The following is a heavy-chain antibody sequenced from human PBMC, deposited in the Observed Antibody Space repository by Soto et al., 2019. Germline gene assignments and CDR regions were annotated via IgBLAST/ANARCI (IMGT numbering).Heavy chain of an antibody. CDR2: IIPIFGTA. V-gene: IGHV1-69*01. CDR1: GGTFSSYA. Sequence: QVQLVQSGAEVKKPGSSVKVSCKASGGTFSSYAISWVRQAPGQGLEWMGGIIPIFGTADYAQKFQGRGTISADESTSTAYMELSSLRSEDTAVYYCARDRNYDFWSGYYQVEDGVYYYGMDVWGQGTTVTVSS. CDR3: ARDRNYDFWSGYYQVEDGVYYYGMDV. J-gene: IGHJ6*02. D-gene: IGHD3-3*01.